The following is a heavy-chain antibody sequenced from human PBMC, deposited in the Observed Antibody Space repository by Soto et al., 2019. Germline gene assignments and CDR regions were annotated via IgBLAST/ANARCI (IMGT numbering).Heavy chain of an antibody. D-gene: IGHD3-22*01. J-gene: IGHJ3*02. Sequence: VQLQESGPGLVKPSGTLSLTCTVSGDSFSNYYWTWIRQPPGKGPEWIGYISYSGKTNYNPSLTSRVTISVDTSKNQFSLNLSSVTVADTAVYYCARQGGYNDRHAFDIWGQGTMVTVSS. CDR3: ARQGGYNDRHAFDI. CDR2: ISYSGKT. CDR1: GDSFSNYY. V-gene: IGHV4-59*08.